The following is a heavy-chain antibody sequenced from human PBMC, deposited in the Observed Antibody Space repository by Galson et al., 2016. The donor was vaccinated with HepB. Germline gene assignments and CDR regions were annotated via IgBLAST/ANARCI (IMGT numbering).Heavy chain of an antibody. Sequence: SLRLSCAASGFTVSSNCMSWVRQAPGKGLEWVSLICDGGSAYYTDSVKARFTISRDNSKNTPYLQMNSLRPEDTAVYFCARDPPGVPDFALDVWGQGTTVTVSS. J-gene: IGHJ6*02. CDR2: ICDGGSA. CDR1: GFTVSSNC. CDR3: ARDPPGVPDFALDV. V-gene: IGHV3-66*01. D-gene: IGHD3-10*01.